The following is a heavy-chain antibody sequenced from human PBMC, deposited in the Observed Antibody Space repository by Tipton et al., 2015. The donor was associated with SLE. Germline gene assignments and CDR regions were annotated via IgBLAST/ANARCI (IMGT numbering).Heavy chain of an antibody. Sequence: TLSLTCAVYGGSFSGYYWSWIRQPPGKGLEWIGEINHSGSTNYNPSLKSRVTISVDTSKNQFSLKLSSVTAADTAVYYCARVTGPGVWGQGTMVTVSS. CDR2: INHSGST. V-gene: IGHV4-34*01. CDR3: ARVTGPGV. D-gene: IGHD3-16*01. CDR1: GGSFSGYY. J-gene: IGHJ3*01.